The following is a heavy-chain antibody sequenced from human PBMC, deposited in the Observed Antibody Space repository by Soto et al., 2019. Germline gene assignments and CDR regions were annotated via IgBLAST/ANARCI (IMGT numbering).Heavy chain of an antibody. CDR1: GYTFTGYY. Sequence: QVQLVQSGAEVKKPGASVKVSCMASGYTFTGYYMHWVRQAPGQGLEWMGWINPNSGSTNYAQKFQGWVTMTRDTSISTAYMELSRLRSEDTAVYYCARVSAAKDVSGQTGEWFDPWGQGTLVTVSS. V-gene: IGHV1-2*04. CDR2: INPNSGST. D-gene: IGHD3-10*01. J-gene: IGHJ5*02. CDR3: ARVSAAKDVSGQTGEWFDP.